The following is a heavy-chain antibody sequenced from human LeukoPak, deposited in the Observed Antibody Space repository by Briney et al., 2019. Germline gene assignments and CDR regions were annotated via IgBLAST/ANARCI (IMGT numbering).Heavy chain of an antibody. CDR1: GGTFSSYA. V-gene: IGHV1-69*13. CDR3: ARDLDSSSWSPERGFDP. D-gene: IGHD6-13*01. Sequence: SVKVSCKASGGTFSSYAISWVRQAPGQGLEWMGGIIPIFGTANYAQKFQGRVTITADESTSTAYMELSSLRSEDTAVYYCARDLDSSSWSPERGFDPWGQGTLVTVSS. J-gene: IGHJ5*02. CDR2: IIPIFGTA.